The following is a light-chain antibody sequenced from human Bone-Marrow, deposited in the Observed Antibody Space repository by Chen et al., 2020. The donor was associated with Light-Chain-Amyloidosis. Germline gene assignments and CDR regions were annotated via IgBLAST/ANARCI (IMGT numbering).Light chain of an antibody. V-gene: IGKV3-20*01. CDR2: GSS. Sequence: EIVLTQSPGTLSLSPGEGANLSCRASQTISSNYLTWYQQKFGQAPRLLIYGSSSRATGIPDMFTGSRSGTDFTLTINGLEPEDFAMYYCQQYGTSPLTFGGGTKVEIK. J-gene: IGKJ4*01. CDR1: QTISSNY. CDR3: QQYGTSPLT.